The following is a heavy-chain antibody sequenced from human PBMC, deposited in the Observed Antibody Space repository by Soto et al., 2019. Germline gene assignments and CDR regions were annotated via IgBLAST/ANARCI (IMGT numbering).Heavy chain of an antibody. J-gene: IGHJ6*03. V-gene: IGHV1-46*03. CDR3: ARDPQYYYGSGMALDYYYYMDV. CDR2: INPSGGST. D-gene: IGHD3-10*01. CDR1: GYTFTSYY. Sequence: ASVKVSCKASGYTFTSYYMHWVRQAPGQGLEWMGIINPSGGSTSYAQKFQGRVTMTRDTSTSTVYMELGSLGSEDTAVYYCARDPQYYYGSGMALDYYYYMDVWGKGTTVTVSS.